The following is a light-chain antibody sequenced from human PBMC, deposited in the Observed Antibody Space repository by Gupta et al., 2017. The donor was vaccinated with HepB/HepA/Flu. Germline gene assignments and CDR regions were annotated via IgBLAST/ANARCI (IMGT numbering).Light chain of an antibody. CDR1: SLGSHY. V-gene: IGLV3-19*01. CDR2: GKN. Sequence: SVALGQTVTITCQGDSLGSHYASWYQQKPGQAPVLVTYGKNNRPSGIPDRFSGSSSGNTASLTITGAQAEDEADYYCNSRDSSGNHYVFGTGTKVTVL. CDR3: NSRDSSGNHYV. J-gene: IGLJ1*01.